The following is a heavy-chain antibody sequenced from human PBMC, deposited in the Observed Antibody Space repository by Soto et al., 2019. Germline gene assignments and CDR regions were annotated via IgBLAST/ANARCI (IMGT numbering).Heavy chain of an antibody. V-gene: IGHV3-7*01. J-gene: IGHJ4*02. Sequence: EVQLVESGGGSVQPGGSLRLSCAASGFTLSSYWMNWVRLAPGKGLEWVANIKQDGSQKNYVDSVKGRFTISRDNAKNSLYLQMSSLRAEDTAVYYCMTSVTTHDYWGQGTLVTVSS. CDR3: MTSVTTHDY. D-gene: IGHD4-17*01. CDR2: IKQDGSQK. CDR1: GFTLSSYW.